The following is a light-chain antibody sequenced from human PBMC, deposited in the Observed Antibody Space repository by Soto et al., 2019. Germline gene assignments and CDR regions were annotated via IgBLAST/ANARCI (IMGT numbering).Light chain of an antibody. V-gene: IGLV2-8*01. CDR2: EVN. Sequence: QSLLRLPDSASGSPGQSVNISCTGTNNDIGGYTYVSWYQQLPGKAPKLMIYEVNNRPSGIPDRFSGSKSGNTASLTVSGLQPEDAAEYFCSSYSRSINYVFGTGTKV. J-gene: IGLJ1*01. CDR1: NNDIGGYTY. CDR3: SSYSRSINYV.